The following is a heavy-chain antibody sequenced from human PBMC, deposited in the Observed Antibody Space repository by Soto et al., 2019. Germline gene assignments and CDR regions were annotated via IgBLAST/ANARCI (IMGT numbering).Heavy chain of an antibody. CDR2: ITGTGDRT. J-gene: IGHJ4*02. CDR3: AKVVAGWDLHFDF. V-gene: IGHV3-23*01. Sequence: GGSLRLSCAASEFTFINYAMTWVRQAPGKGLEWVSVITGTGDRTHYADSVKGRFIISRDNSRNTLYLQMNSLRAEDTAVYYCAKVVAGWDLHFDFWGQGTLVTVSS. D-gene: IGHD6-19*01. CDR1: EFTFINYA.